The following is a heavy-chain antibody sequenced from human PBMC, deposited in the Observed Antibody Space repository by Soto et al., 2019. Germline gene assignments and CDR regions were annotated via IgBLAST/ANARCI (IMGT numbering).Heavy chain of an antibody. CDR2: IHYSGST. CDR1: GGSISTNY. CDR3: ARGPMVTGAPHFDY. D-gene: IGHD2-21*02. V-gene: IGHV4-59*01. J-gene: IGHJ4*02. Sequence: SETLSLTCTVSGGSISTNYWNWIRQSPGKGLEWLAYIHYSGSTNYNPSLKSRVTISVDTSKNQFSLKLSSVTAADTAVYYCARGPMVTGAPHFDYWGQGTLVTVS.